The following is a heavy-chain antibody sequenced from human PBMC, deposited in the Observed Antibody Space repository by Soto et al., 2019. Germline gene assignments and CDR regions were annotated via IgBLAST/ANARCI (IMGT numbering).Heavy chain of an antibody. CDR3: AREGGGYDSRPDAVDI. CDR2: ISAYSGYT. D-gene: IGHD3-22*01. V-gene: IGHV1-18*01. Sequence: QVQLVQSGAEVKKPGASVKVSCKASGYTFTSYDISWVRQAPGQGLAWMGWISAYSGYTSYTQKLQGRVTMTTDTATSPAYMALRGLRTDYTAVYYCAREGGGYDSRPDAVDIWGQGTMVTVSS. CDR1: GYTFTSYD. J-gene: IGHJ3*02.